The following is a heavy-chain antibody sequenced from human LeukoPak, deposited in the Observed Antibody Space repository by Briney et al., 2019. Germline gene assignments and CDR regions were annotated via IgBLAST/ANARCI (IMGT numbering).Heavy chain of an antibody. V-gene: IGHV1-69*13. CDR2: LIPNFGTA. Sequence: VTVSXKASGDTFSTYAITWVRQAPGQGLEWMGGLIPNFGTARGAQKFQGRVAITADESTSTAYMELSSLRSEDTAVYYCARVRVSGVDFGDYDEVFWGQGTLVTVSS. CDR1: GDTFSTYA. CDR3: ARVRVSGVDFGDYDEVF. J-gene: IGHJ4*02. D-gene: IGHD4-17*01.